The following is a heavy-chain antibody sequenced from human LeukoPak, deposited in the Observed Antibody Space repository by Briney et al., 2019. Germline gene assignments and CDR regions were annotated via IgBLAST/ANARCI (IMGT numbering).Heavy chain of an antibody. J-gene: IGHJ4*02. CDR1: GFSLSGYW. D-gene: IGHD5-18*01. CDR2: LHADGVEQ. Sequence: GGSLRLSCAASGFSLSGYWMTWVRQAPGKGLEWVARLHADGVEQNYVDSVTGRFTMSRNNAKNSLDLQMNSLRVEDTAVYYCARGGYSFDYLGQGTLVAVSS. CDR3: ARGGYSFDY. V-gene: IGHV3-7*01.